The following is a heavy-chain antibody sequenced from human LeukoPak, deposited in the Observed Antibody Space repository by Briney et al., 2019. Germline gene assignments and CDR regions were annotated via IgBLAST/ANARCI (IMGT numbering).Heavy chain of an antibody. CDR3: ARDRIVGDTLVHCGFDY. CDR1: GGSCSNYF. Sequence: SETLSLTCIVSGGSCSNYFWRWIRQPAGKGLEWIGRIYTSGSTNYNPSLKSRVTMSVDTSKNQFSLKLSSVTAADTAVYYCARDRIVGDTLVHCGFDYWGQGTLVTVSS. CDR2: IYTSGST. D-gene: IGHD1-26*01. J-gene: IGHJ4*02. V-gene: IGHV4-4*07.